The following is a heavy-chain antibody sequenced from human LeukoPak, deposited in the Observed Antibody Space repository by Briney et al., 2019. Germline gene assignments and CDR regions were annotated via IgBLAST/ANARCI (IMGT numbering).Heavy chain of an antibody. CDR2: ISYDGSNK. D-gene: IGHD5-24*01. CDR1: GFTFSSYA. Sequence: PRRSLRPSCAASGFTFSSYAMHWVRQAPGKGLEWVAVISYDGSNKYYADSVQGRFTISRDNSKNTLYLQMNSLRAEDTAVYYCARAEMATIYFDYWGQGTVVRVFS. CDR3: ARAEMATIYFDY. V-gene: IGHV3-30*04. J-gene: IGHJ4*02.